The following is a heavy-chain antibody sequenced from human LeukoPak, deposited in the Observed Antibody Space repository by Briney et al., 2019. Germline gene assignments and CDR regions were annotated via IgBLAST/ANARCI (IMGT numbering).Heavy chain of an antibody. D-gene: IGHD7-27*01. V-gene: IGHV1-2*02. CDR1: GYSFTDYY. CDR2: INPYSGDT. Sequence: ASVKVSCKASGYSFTDYYMHWVRQAPGQGLEWMGWINPYSGDTSNAQKFQGRVTMTRDTSISTAYMELSGLRSDDTAVYYCASLTGDPRFDYWGQGTLVTVSS. CDR3: ASLTGDPRFDY. J-gene: IGHJ4*02.